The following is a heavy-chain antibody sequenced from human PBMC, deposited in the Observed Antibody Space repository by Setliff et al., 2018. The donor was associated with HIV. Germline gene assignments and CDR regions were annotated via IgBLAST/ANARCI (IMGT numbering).Heavy chain of an antibody. CDR2: IYYTGRT. Sequence: PSETLSLTCAVSDFSLSGDYWAWLRLSPGRGLEWIGTIYYTGRTYYNPSLRSRLSISVETSKNQFSLKLSSVTAADTAVYYCARGPQWLVQKGRVYYFDYWGQGALVT. V-gene: IGHV4-38-2*01. D-gene: IGHD6-19*01. CDR1: DFSLSGDY. J-gene: IGHJ4*02. CDR3: ARGPQWLVQKGRVYYFDY.